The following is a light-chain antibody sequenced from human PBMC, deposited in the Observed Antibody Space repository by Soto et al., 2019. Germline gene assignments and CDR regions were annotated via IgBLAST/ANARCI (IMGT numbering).Light chain of an antibody. CDR2: GAS. CDR3: QQYNNWPLFT. J-gene: IGKJ2*01. CDR1: QSVSTN. Sequence: EIVMTQSPATLSVSPGERATLSCRASQSVSTNLAWYQQKPGQAPRLLVYGASTRATDIPARFSGSGSGTEFTLTISSLQSEDSALYYCQQYNNWPLFTFGQGTKLEIK. V-gene: IGKV3-15*01.